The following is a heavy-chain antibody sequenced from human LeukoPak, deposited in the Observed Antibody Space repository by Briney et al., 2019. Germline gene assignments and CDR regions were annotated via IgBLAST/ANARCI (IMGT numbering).Heavy chain of an antibody. CDR1: GFTFSSYA. Sequence: GGSLRLSCAASGFTFSSYAMHWVRQAPGKGLEWVAVISYDGSNKYYADPVKGRFTISRDNSKNTLYLQMNSLRAEDTAVYYCARGYSYFDYWGQGTLVTVSS. J-gene: IGHJ4*02. V-gene: IGHV3-30*04. CDR2: ISYDGSNK. CDR3: ARGYSYFDY. D-gene: IGHD2-21*01.